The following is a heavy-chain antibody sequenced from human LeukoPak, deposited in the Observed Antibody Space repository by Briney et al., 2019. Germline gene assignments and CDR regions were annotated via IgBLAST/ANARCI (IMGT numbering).Heavy chain of an antibody. V-gene: IGHV4-39*07. CDR3: ARAPYYNFWSGYPPFDY. J-gene: IGHJ4*02. D-gene: IGHD3-3*01. CDR1: GGSISSSSYC. Sequence: KASETLSLTCTVSGGSISSSSYCWGWIRQPPGKGLEWIGSIYYSGSTYYNPSLKSRVTISVDTSKNQFSLRLNSVTAADTAVYYCARAPYYNFWSGYPPFDYWGQGTLVTVSS. CDR2: IYYSGST.